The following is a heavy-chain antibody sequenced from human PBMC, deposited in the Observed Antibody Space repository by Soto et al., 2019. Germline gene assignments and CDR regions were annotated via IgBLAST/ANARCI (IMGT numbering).Heavy chain of an antibody. V-gene: IGHV1-58*01. J-gene: IGHJ4*02. CDR3: AAESSHEYFDY. D-gene: IGHD2-2*01. CDR1: GFTFTSSA. CDR2: IVVSSGNT. Sequence: SVKVSCKASGFTFTSSAVQWVRQARGQRLEWIGWIVVSSGNTNYAQKFQERVTITRDMSTSTAYMELSSLRSEDTAVYYCAAESSHEYFDYWGQGTLVTVSS.